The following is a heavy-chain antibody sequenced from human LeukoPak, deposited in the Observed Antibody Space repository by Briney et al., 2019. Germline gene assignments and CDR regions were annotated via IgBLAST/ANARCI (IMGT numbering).Heavy chain of an antibody. D-gene: IGHD3-3*01. CDR3: ARGDRSGRHDYYFDY. CDR1: GDSVSSNSAA. J-gene: IGHJ4*02. Sequence: SQTLSLTCAISGDSVSSNSAAWNWIRQSPSGGLEWLGRTYYRSKWYNDYAVSVKSRIAINPDTSKNQFSLKLSSVTAADTAVYYCARGDRSGRHDYYFDYWGQGTLVTVSS. CDR2: TYYRSKWYN. V-gene: IGHV6-1*01.